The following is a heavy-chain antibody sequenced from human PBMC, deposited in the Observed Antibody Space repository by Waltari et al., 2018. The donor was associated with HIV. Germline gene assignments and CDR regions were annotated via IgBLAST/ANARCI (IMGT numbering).Heavy chain of an antibody. CDR3: VRDSDGSGYDI. CDR2: IDWNGGSA. V-gene: IGHV3-20*04. J-gene: IGHJ1*01. D-gene: IGHD3-3*01. Sequence: DVRLVESGGEVVRPGASLRLSCVASGFTIDDYGMAWVRHRPGQGLEWVSNIDWNGGSANYGDSVKGRFTVFRDNPKASLYLQMNNLRDEDTGLYYCVRDSDGSGYDIWGRGTLVTVFS. CDR1: GFTIDDYG.